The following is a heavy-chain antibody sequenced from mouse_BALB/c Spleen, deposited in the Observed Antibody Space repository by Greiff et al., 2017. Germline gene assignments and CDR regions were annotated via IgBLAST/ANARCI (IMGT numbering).Heavy chain of an antibody. CDR2: ISSGGSYT. Sequence: EVQGVESGGDLVKPGGSLKLSCAASGFTFSSYGMSWVRQTPDKRLEWVATISSGGSYTYYPDSVKGRFTISRDNAKNTLYLQMSSLKSEDTAMYYCARHETTVVATDRYLDYWGQGTTLTVSS. CDR1: GFTFSSYG. CDR3: ARHETTVVATDRYLDY. J-gene: IGHJ2*01. V-gene: IGHV5-6*01. D-gene: IGHD1-1*01.